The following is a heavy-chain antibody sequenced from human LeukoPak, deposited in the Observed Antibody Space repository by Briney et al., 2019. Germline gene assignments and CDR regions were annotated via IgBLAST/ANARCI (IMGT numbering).Heavy chain of an antibody. Sequence: SETLSLTCIVSGGSISTSDNYWGWIRQPPGKGLEWIGSMHNTMSTYYNPSLKSRVTISVDTSKNQFSLKLSSVTAADTAVYYCASGGYSYGYPPWFDPWGQGTLVTVSS. J-gene: IGHJ5*02. V-gene: IGHV4-39*07. CDR2: MHNTMST. D-gene: IGHD5-18*01. CDR1: GGSISTSDNY. CDR3: ASGGYSYGYPPWFDP.